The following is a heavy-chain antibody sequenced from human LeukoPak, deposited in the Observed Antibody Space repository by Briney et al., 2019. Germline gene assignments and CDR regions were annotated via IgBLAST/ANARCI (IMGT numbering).Heavy chain of an antibody. V-gene: IGHV5-51*01. D-gene: IGHD3-16*01. J-gene: IGHJ4*02. CDR2: IYPGDSDT. CDR1: GYSFTTYW. Sequence: GESLKISCKGSGYSFTTYWIGWVRQMPGKGLEWMGTIYPGDSDTRYSPSFQGQVTMSADKSISTAYLQWNSPKASDTAMYYCARTTLGAVAFDYWGQGTLVTVSS. CDR3: ARTTLGAVAFDY.